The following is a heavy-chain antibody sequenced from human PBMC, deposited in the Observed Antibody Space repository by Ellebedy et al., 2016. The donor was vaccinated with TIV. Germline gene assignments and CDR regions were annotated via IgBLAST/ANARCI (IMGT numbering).Heavy chain of an antibody. CDR2: IYSGGTT. CDR3: ARNRDSSGWYADS. J-gene: IGHJ5*01. D-gene: IGHD6-19*01. Sequence: GESLKISCAASGFTFSSYAMSWVRQAPGKGLEWVSVIYSGGTTYYADSVKGRFTISRDNTKNTVYLQMNSMRAEDTAVYYCARNRDSSGWYADSWGQGTLVTVSS. CDR1: GFTFSSYA. V-gene: IGHV3-66*01.